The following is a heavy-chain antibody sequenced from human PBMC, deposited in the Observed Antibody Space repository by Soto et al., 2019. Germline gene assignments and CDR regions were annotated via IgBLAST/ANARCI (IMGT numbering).Heavy chain of an antibody. V-gene: IGHV3-23*01. Sequence: GGSLRLSCAASGFTFSNYAMSWVRQAPGKGLEWVSAISGSGGSTYYADSVKGRFTISRDNSRNTLYLQMNSLRVEDTAVYYCAKKVPGSNPLDSWGQGALVTVSS. D-gene: IGHD1-1*01. J-gene: IGHJ4*02. CDR2: ISGSGGST. CDR3: AKKVPGSNPLDS. CDR1: GFTFSNYA.